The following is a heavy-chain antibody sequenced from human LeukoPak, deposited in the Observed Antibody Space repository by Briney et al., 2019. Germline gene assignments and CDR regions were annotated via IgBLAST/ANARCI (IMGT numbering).Heavy chain of an antibody. V-gene: IGHV3-23*01. J-gene: IGHJ4*02. D-gene: IGHD3-10*01. Sequence: ETLSLTCAVYGGSFSGYYWSWVRQAPGKGLEWVSAISGSGGSTYYADSVKGRFTISRDNSKNTLYLQMNSLRAEDTAVYYCAYSLVYGSGSRIRFDYWGQGTLVTVSS. CDR2: ISGSGGST. CDR1: GGSFSGYY. CDR3: AYSLVYGSGSRIRFDY.